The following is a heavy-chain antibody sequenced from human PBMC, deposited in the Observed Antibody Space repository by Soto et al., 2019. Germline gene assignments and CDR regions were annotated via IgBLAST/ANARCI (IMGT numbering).Heavy chain of an antibody. CDR1: CGSISIGDYY. J-gene: IGHJ6*01. CDR2: IYYSGST. V-gene: IGHV4-30-4*01. D-gene: IGHD3-3*01. Sequence: LSLTCTVSCGSISIGDYYFSCSRHPPGKGLECIGYIYYSGSTYYNPSLKSRVTISVDTSKNQFSLKLSSVTAADTAVYYCARGLPYDFSSGSPGMEVWGQGTTVNVSS. CDR3: ARGLPYDFSSGSPGMEV.